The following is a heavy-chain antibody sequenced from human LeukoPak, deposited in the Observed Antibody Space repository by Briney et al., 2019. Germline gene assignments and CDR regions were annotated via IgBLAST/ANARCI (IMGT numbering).Heavy chain of an antibody. Sequence: PGGSLRLSCVGSGFSLDDYAMHWVRQAPGKGLEWVSSISWDSGNKAYADSVKGRFTISRDNAKNSLYLQMNSLRPEGTAFYYCIKDMGFDLLKDAFDMWGQGTLVTVSS. CDR2: ISWDSGNK. J-gene: IGHJ3*02. CDR3: IKDMGFDLLKDAFDM. V-gene: IGHV3-9*01. D-gene: IGHD3-9*01. CDR1: GFSLDDYA.